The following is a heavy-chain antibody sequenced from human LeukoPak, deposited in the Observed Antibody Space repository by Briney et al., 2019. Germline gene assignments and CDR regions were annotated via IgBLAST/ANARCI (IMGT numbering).Heavy chain of an antibody. CDR3: ARGTVVTTPYYFDY. CDR2: IYYSGST. J-gene: IGHJ4*02. V-gene: IGHV4-59*01. D-gene: IGHD4-23*01. Sequence: SETLSLTCTVSGGSISSYYWSWIRQPPGKGLEWIGYIYYSGSTNYNPSLKSRVTISVDTSKNQFSLKLSSVTAADTAVYYCARGTVVTTPYYFDYWGQRTLVTVSS. CDR1: GGSISSYY.